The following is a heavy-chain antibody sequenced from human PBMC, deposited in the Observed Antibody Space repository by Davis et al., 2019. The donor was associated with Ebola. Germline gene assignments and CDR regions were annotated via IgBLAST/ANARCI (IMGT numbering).Heavy chain of an antibody. J-gene: IGHJ6*02. D-gene: IGHD4-17*01. CDR3: AKGSLYGSRSITAGMDV. V-gene: IGHV3-23*01. CDR2: ISPSGGKT. CDR1: GFTFSDYA. Sequence: GESLKISCAASGFTFSDYAMSWVRQAPGKGLEWVSAISPSGGKTFYADSVKGRFTISRDNSKNTLYLQMNSLRAEDTAVYYCAKGSLYGSRSITAGMDVWGQGTTVTVSS.